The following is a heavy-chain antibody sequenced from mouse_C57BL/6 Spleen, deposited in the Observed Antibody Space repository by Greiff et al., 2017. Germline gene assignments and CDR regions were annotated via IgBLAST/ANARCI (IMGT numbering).Heavy chain of an antibody. V-gene: IGHV1-55*01. D-gene: IGHD1-1*01. Sequence: QVQLQQPGAELVKPGASVKMSCKASGYTFTSYWITWVKQRPGQGLEWIGDIYPGSGSTNYNEKFKSKATLTVDTSSSTAYMQLSSLTSEDSAVYYCARNYDSSHDDWGQDTTLTVSS. CDR3: ARNYDSSHDD. CDR1: GYTFTSYW. CDR2: IYPGSGST. J-gene: IGHJ2*01.